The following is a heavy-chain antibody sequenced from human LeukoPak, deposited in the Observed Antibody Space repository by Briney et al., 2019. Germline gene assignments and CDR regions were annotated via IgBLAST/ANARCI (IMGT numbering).Heavy chain of an antibody. D-gene: IGHD3-16*01. V-gene: IGHV3-23*01. J-gene: IGHJ4*02. Sequence: SGGSLRLSCAASGFTFSSYAMSWVRQAPGKGLEWVSAISGSGGSTYYADSVKGRFTISRDNSKNTLYLQMNSLRAEDTAVYYCAKDSPSFYDYVWGSRRGGFDYWGQGTLVTVSS. CDR3: AKDSPSFYDYVWGSRRGGFDY. CDR2: ISGSGGST. CDR1: GFTFSSYA.